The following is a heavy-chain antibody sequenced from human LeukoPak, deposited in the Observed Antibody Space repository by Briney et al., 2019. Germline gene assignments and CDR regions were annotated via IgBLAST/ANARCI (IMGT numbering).Heavy chain of an antibody. J-gene: IGHJ4*02. CDR3: ARERSRGSGSYSYNDY. D-gene: IGHD3-10*01. CDR2: IIPILGIA. V-gene: IGHV1-69*04. CDR1: GGTFSSYA. Sequence: ASVKVSCKASGGTFSSYAISWVRQAPGQGLEWMGRIIPILGIANYAQKFQGRVTITTDESTSTAYMGLRSLRSDDTAVYYCARERSRGSGSYSYNDYWGQGTLVTVSS.